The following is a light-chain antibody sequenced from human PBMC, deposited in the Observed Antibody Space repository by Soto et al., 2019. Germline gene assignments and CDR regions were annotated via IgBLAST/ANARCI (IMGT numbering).Light chain of an antibody. J-gene: IGLJ1*01. V-gene: IGLV1-47*02. CDR2: LDT. Sequence: QSVLTQPPSAASTPGQRVTLSCSGSSSNIGTFYVYWYQHLPGTAPRLLIYLDTQRPSGVPDRFSGSKSGTSASLASSGLRSEDEGNYYCAAWDDSLNAYVFGTGTKVTVL. CDR1: SSNIGTFY. CDR3: AAWDDSLNAYV.